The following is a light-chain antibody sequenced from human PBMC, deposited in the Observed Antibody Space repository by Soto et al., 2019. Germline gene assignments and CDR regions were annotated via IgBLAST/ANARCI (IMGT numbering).Light chain of an antibody. J-gene: IGLJ1*01. Sequence: QAVVPQPPSASAPPGQRVTISCSGGSSNIGDNPVNWYQHLPGAAPTLLIYNNNQRPSGVPDRFSGSKSGASASLAISGLRSEDEADYYCSTWDDTLDAYVFGTGTKVTVL. CDR3: STWDDTLDAYV. V-gene: IGLV1-44*01. CDR1: SSNIGDNP. CDR2: NNN.